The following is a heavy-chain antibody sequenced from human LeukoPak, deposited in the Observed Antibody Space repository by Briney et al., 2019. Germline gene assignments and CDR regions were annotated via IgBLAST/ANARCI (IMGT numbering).Heavy chain of an antibody. CDR1: GGSISSYY. CDR3: ARNYYGSGREVDY. D-gene: IGHD3-10*01. J-gene: IGHJ4*02. V-gene: IGHV4-59*01. CDR2: IYYSGST. Sequence: SETLSLTCTVSGGSISSYYWSWIRQPPGKGLEWVGYIYYSGSTNYNPSLKSRVTISVDTSKNQFSLKLSSVTAADTAVYYCARNYYGSGREVDYWGQGTLVTVSS.